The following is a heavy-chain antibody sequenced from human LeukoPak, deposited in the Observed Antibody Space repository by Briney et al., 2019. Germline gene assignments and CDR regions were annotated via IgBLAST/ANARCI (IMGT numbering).Heavy chain of an antibody. CDR1: GGSISSFY. J-gene: IGHJ3*02. CDR2: IFYSGNS. Sequence: SETLSLTCNASGGSISSFYWSWIRQPPGKGLEWIGYIFYSGNSNYYPSLKGRVTISVDTSKNLLSLNLSSVTAADTAVYYCARHRATGARNAFDIWGQGTMVTVSS. D-gene: IGHD7-27*01. V-gene: IGHV4-59*08. CDR3: ARHRATGARNAFDI.